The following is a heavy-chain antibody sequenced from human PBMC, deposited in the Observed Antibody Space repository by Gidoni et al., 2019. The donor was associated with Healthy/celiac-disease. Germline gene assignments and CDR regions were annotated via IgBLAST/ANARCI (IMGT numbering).Heavy chain of an antibody. D-gene: IGHD3-10*01. CDR3: ARATYYYGSGSYAPPDY. CDR2: IFSNDEK. CDR1: GFSLSNARMG. V-gene: IGHV2-26*01. Sequence: QVTLTDSGPVLVKPTETLTLTCTVSGFSLSNARMGVSWIRQPPGKALEWLAHIFSNDEKSYSTSLKSRLTISKDTSKSQVVLTMTNMDPVDTATYYCARATYYYGSGSYAPPDYWGQGTLVTVSS. J-gene: IGHJ4*02.